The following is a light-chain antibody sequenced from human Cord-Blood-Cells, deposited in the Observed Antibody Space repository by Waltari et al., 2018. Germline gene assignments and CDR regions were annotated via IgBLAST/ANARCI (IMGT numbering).Light chain of an antibody. V-gene: IGKV3-11*02. Sequence: EIVLTQSPATLSLSPGERATLSCRASQSVSSYLAWYQQKPGQAPRLLIYDASNRATGIPARFSGSGSGRDVTLTISSLEPEDCAVYYCQQRSNWPLTFGGGTKVEIK. J-gene: IGKJ4*01. CDR2: DAS. CDR3: QQRSNWPLT. CDR1: QSVSSY.